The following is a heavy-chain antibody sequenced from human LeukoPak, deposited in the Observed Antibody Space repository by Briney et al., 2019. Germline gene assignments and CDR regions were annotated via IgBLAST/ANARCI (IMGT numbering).Heavy chain of an antibody. J-gene: IGHJ4*02. D-gene: IGHD3-22*01. CDR1: GYTFTVYY. V-gene: IGHV1-2*02. CDR3: ARDGASYCYDSSGYYPDY. Sequence: ASVTVSFKASGYTFTVYYMHWVRQAPGQGLEWMGWINTNSGSTNYAQKFQGRVTITRDTSISTAYMELSRLRSDDTAVYYCARDGASYCYDSSGYYPDYWGQGTLVTVSS. CDR2: INTNSGST.